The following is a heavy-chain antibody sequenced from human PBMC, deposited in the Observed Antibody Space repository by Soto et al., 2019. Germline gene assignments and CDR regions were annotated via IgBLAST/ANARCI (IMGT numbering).Heavy chain of an antibody. CDR2: IIPIFGTA. CDR1: GGTFSSYA. D-gene: IGHD1-7*01. Sequence: QVQLVQSGAEVKKPGSSVKVSCKASGGTFSSYAISWVRRAPGQGLEWMGGIIPIFGTANYAQKFQGRVTITADESTSTAYMELSSLRSEDTAVYYCASQMGVTGTYKHYYGMDVWGQGTTVTVSS. CDR3: ASQMGVTGTYKHYYGMDV. V-gene: IGHV1-69*12. J-gene: IGHJ6*02.